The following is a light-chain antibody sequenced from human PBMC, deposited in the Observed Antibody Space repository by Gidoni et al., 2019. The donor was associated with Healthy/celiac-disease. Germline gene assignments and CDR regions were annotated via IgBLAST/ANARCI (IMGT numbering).Light chain of an antibody. V-gene: IGLV1-47*01. Sequence: QSVLTPPPSASGTPGQTVTISCSGSSSNIGSNYVYWYPPLPGTAPTLHIYRNNQRPSGFPDRFSGSKSGTSASLAISGLRPEDEADYYCSAWDDILSGPKVFGGGTKLTVL. CDR3: SAWDDILSGPKV. CDR1: SSNIGSNY. J-gene: IGLJ2*01. CDR2: RNN.